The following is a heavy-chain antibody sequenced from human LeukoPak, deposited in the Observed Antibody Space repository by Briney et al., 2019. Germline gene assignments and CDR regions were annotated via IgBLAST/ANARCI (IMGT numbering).Heavy chain of an antibody. CDR2: VGTSADT. CDR1: GRTFSSYA. Sequence: GGSLRLCCLASGRTFSSYAMAWVRQAPGQGLQWVSAVGTSADTYYADSVRGRFTISRDNSKNTLYLQMDSLRAEDTAIYYCTRKTPGRTPFDYWGQGILVTVSS. J-gene: IGHJ4*02. D-gene: IGHD2-15*01. CDR3: TRKTPGRTPFDY. V-gene: IGHV3-23*01.